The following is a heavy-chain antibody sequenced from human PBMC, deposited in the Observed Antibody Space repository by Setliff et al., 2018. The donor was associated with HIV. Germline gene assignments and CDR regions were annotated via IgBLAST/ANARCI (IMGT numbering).Heavy chain of an antibody. Sequence: PSETLSLTCTVSGDSASNSRYYWAWIRQPPGKGLEYIGSIHYDGRTYYNPSLKSRVTIPMDTSTNQFSLKLTSVTAADTAVYFCARHFPSISLFFGDPGPFDRWGQGALVTVSS. CDR3: ARHFPSISLFFGDPGPFDR. CDR2: IHYDGRT. V-gene: IGHV4-39*01. J-gene: IGHJ4*02. CDR1: GDSASNSRYY. D-gene: IGHD3-10*01.